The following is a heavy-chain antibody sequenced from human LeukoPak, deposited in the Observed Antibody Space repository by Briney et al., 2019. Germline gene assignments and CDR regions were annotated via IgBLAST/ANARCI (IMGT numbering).Heavy chain of an antibody. J-gene: IGHJ4*02. D-gene: IGHD3-10*01. CDR3: AGSMVRGVIGSIRWFY. Sequence: SETLSLTCTVSGGSISSYYWSWIRQPPGKGLEWIGYIYYSGSTNYNPSLKSRVTISVDTSKNQFSLKLSSVTAADTAVYYCAGSMVRGVIGSIRWFYWGQGTLVTVSS. CDR2: IYYSGST. CDR1: GGSISSYY. V-gene: IGHV4-59*01.